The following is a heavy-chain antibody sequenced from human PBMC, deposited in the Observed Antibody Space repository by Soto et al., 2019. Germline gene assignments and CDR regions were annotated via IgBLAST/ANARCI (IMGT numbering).Heavy chain of an antibody. CDR1: GFTFSSYA. V-gene: IGHV3-33*01. J-gene: IGHJ4*02. CDR2: IWYDGTNK. Sequence: PGGSLRLSCAASGFTFSSYAMHWVRQAPGKGLQWVAVIWYDGTNKHYADSAKGRFTISRDNSKNTLYLQMNSLGAEDTAMYYCARDGLHDYSKFDHWGQGTLVPVSS. CDR3: ARDGLHDYSKFDH. D-gene: IGHD4-4*01.